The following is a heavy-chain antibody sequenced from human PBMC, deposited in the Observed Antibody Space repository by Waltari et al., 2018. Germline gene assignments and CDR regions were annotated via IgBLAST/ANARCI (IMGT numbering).Heavy chain of an antibody. V-gene: IGHV5-51*01. CDR3: ARQPLHSYGIRHFDY. CDR2: IFPGDSNT. J-gene: IGHJ4*02. Sequence: EVQLVQSGAEVKKPGESLKISCAGSGYSFTRYCIGWVRQMPGKGLEWMGVIFPGDSNTKYSPSFRGQVTISADNSITTAYLQWSSLKASDTAIYFCARQPLHSYGIRHFDYWGQGTPVTVS. CDR1: GYSFTRYC. D-gene: IGHD5-18*01.